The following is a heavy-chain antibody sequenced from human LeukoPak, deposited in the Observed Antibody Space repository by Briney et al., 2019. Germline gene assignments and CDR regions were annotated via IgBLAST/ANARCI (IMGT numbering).Heavy chain of an antibody. CDR2: IYYSGST. CDR1: GGSISSYY. J-gene: IGHJ3*01. Sequence: SETLFLTCTVSGGSISSYYWSWIRQPPGKGLEWIGYIYYSGSTYYNPSLKSRVTISVDTSKNQFSLKLGSVTAADTAVYYCARHSYDHLWGSTIRNTFNFWGQGSMVTVSS. V-gene: IGHV4-59*08. D-gene: IGHD3-16*01. CDR3: ARHSYDHLWGSTIRNTFNF.